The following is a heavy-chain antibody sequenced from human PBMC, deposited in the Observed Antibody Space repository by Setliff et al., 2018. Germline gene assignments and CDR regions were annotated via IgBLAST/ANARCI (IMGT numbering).Heavy chain of an antibody. CDR2: INPSGTT. CDR1: GGPFSDYY. J-gene: IGHJ4*02. Sequence: SETLSLTCTFYGGPFSDYYWGWDRQTPGKGLEWIAEINPSGTTNYIPSLKSRLTISVDTSKRQFSLKLNSVTAADTAVYYCRFWSYVYKNDYWAQGTLVTVSS. V-gene: IGHV4-34*01. D-gene: IGHD3-16*01. CDR3: RFWSYVYKNDY.